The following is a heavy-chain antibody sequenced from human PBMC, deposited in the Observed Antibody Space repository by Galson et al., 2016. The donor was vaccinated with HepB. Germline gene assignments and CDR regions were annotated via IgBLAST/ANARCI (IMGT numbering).Heavy chain of an antibody. CDR3: ARAQSVAGSGIYFNY. D-gene: IGHD6-19*01. V-gene: IGHV4-4*02. CDR1: GGSISSYSW. J-gene: IGHJ4*02. Sequence: ETLSLACAVSGGSISSYSWWSWVRQPPGQGLEWIGEIYHTGTTNYNPSLKSRVTITVDKSKNQFSLKLSSVTAADTAVYYCARAQSVAGSGIYFNYWGQGSLVTVSS. CDR2: IYHTGTT.